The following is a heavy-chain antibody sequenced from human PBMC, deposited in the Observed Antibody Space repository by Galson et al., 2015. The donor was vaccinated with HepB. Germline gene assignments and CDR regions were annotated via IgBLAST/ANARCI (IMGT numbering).Heavy chain of an antibody. CDR3: AREGIGAPTNPVDY. CDR1: GGTFSTYA. J-gene: IGHJ4*02. Sequence: SVKVSCKASGGTFSTYAISWVRQAPGQGLEWMGGITPIFNTAKYAQKFQGRATITADESTSTAYMELRSLRSDDTAVYYCAREGIGAPTNPVDYWGQGTQVTVSS. V-gene: IGHV1-69*13. CDR2: ITPIFNTA. D-gene: IGHD6-6*01.